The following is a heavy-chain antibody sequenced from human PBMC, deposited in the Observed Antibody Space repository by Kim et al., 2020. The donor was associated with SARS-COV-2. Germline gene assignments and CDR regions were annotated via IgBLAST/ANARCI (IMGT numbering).Heavy chain of an antibody. Sequence: KLQGRVTMTTDTSTSTAYMELRSLRSDDTAVYYCARPFPPSAWYYYGMDVWGQGTTVTVSS. J-gene: IGHJ6*02. CDR3: ARPFPPSAWYYYGMDV. V-gene: IGHV1-18*01. D-gene: IGHD3-16*01.